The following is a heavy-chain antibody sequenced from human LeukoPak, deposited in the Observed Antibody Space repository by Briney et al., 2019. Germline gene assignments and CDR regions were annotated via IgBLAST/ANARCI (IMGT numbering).Heavy chain of an antibody. J-gene: IGHJ4*02. CDR1: GFTLSSYA. CDR3: AKDRKNTMIVVGFDY. D-gene: IGHD3-22*01. CDR2: ISGSGGST. Sequence: GGSLRLSCAASGFTLSSYAMGWVRQAPGKGLEWASGISGSGGSTYYADFVKGRFTISRDNSKNTLYLQMNSLRAEDTAVYYCAKDRKNTMIVVGFDYWGQGTLVTVSS. V-gene: IGHV3-23*01.